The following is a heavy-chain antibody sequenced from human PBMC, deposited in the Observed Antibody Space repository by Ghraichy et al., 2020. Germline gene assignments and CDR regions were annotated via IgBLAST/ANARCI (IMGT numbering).Heavy chain of an antibody. V-gene: IGHV3-7*01. CDR1: GFTFSNYW. D-gene: IGHD3-16*02. CDR2: IKQDESEK. J-gene: IGHJ4*02. Sequence: GGSLRLSCAAFGFTFSNYWMTWVRQAPGRGLEWVANIKQDESEKYYVDSVKGRFTISRDNAKNLLFLQMNSLRAEDTAVYYCASGVLSYDYVWGSYPLDSGGQGTLVTVSS. CDR3: ASGVLSYDYVWGSYPLDS.